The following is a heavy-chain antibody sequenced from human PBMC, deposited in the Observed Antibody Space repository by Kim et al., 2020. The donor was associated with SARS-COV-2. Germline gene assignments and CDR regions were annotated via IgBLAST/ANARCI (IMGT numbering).Heavy chain of an antibody. J-gene: IGHJ6*02. V-gene: IGHV3-30*07. CDR3: ARTPSYYYGMDV. Sequence: KANPVKDRFTSARDKSKNTLYLQRNGLRAEDTAVYYCARTPSYYYGMDVWGQGTTVTVSS.